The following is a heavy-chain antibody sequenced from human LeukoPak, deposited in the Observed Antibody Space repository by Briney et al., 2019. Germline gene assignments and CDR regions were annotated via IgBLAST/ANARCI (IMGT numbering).Heavy chain of an antibody. CDR3: ARVITGAYRADY. Sequence: ASVEVSCTASGYTFTSYSFSWVRQAPGQGLEFMGWSSASNGKTNYAQKFRGRVTMTTDTSTTTAYMDLTSLRSDDTAVYYCARVITGAYRADYWGQGTPVTVSS. V-gene: IGHV1-18*01. D-gene: IGHD1-20*01. CDR2: SSASNGKT. CDR1: GYTFTSYS. J-gene: IGHJ4*02.